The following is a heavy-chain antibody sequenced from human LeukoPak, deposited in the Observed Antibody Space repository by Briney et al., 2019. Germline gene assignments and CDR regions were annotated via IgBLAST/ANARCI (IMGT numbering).Heavy chain of an antibody. CDR2: INPNSGGT. CDR3: ARWNGPRALDL. D-gene: IGHD1-1*01. J-gene: IGHJ5*02. V-gene: IGHV1-2*02. CDR1: GYTFTGYY. Sequence: ASVRVSCKASGYTFTGYYMHWVRQAPGQGLEWMGWINPNSGGTNYAQKFQGRVTMTRDTSISTAFMELSRLKSDDTALYYCARWNGPRALDLWGQGTLVTVSS.